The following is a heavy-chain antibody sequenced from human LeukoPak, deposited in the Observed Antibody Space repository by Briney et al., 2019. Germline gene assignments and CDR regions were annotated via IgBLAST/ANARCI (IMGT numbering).Heavy chain of an antibody. CDR2: IYYSGST. CDR3: ARALPHYYYYYGMDV. V-gene: IGHV4-31*03. Sequence: SETLSPTCTVSGGSISSGGYYWSWIRQHPGKGLEWIGYIYYSGSTYYNPSLKSRVTISVDTSKNQFSLKLSSVTAADTAVYYCARALPHYYYYYGMDVWGQGTTVTVSS. J-gene: IGHJ6*02. CDR1: GGSISSGGYY.